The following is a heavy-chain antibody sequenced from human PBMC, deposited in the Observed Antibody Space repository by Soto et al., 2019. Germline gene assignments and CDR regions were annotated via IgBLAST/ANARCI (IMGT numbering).Heavy chain of an antibody. CDR3: ASQARGDFGPFDS. J-gene: IGHJ4*02. V-gene: IGHV4-30-4*01. Sequence: QVQLQESGPGLVKPSQTLALTCTVSGGSLSTGDYYWNWIRQPPGKGLEYIGYIFYGGSTFYNPSXNXRIXISVDTSKNQFSLKLTSVTAADTAVYFCASQARGDFGPFDSWGQGTLVTVSS. D-gene: IGHD4-17*01. CDR1: GGSLSTGDYY. CDR2: IFYGGST.